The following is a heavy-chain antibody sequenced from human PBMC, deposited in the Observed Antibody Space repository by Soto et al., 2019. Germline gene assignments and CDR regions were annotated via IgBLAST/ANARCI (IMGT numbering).Heavy chain of an antibody. CDR2: IWYDGSQK. D-gene: IGHD1-7*01. CDR1: GFSFSTFG. J-gene: IGHJ4*02. CDR3: VGTNWNYDADY. V-gene: IGHV3-33*01. Sequence: GGSLRLSCAASGFSFSTFGMHWVRQAPGKGLEWLAVIWYDGSQKYYGDSVKGRFTISRDNSKNTLYLQMSSLRAEDTAMYYCVGTNWNYDADYWGQGTLVTVSS.